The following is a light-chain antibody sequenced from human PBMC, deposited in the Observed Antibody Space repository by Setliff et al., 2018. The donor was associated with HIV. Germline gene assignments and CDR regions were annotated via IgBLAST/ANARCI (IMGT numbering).Light chain of an antibody. J-gene: IGLJ1*01. CDR1: SSDVGGYKY. CDR3: SSYTSSSTLGV. V-gene: IGLV2-14*01. Sequence: QSVLTQPASVSGSPGQSITISCTGNSSDVGGYKYVSWYQQHPGKAPKLMIHEVSNRPSGVSNRFSGSKSGNTASLTISGLQAEDEADYYCSSYTSSSTLGVFGTGTKVTVL. CDR2: EVS.